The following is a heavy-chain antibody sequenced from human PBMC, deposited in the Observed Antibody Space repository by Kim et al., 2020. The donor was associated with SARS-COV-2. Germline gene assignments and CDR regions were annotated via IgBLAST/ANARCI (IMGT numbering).Heavy chain of an antibody. V-gene: IGHV3-33*01. J-gene: IGHJ4*02. CDR3: ARDHGIGDYYDSSGPG. D-gene: IGHD3-22*01. CDR1: GFTFSSYG. Sequence: GGSLRLSCAASGFTFSSYGMHWVRQAPGKGLEWVAVIWYDGSNKYYADSVKGRFTISRDNSKNTLYLQMNSLRAEDTAVYYCARDHGIGDYYDSSGPGWGQGTLVTVSS. CDR2: IWYDGSNK.